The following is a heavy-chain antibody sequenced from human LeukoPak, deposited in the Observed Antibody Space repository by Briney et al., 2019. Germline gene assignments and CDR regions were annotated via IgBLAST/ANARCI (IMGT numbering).Heavy chain of an antibody. V-gene: IGHV3-23*01. J-gene: IGHJ6*02. Sequence: GSLRLSCAASGFIFSTYRMSWVRQAPGKRLEWVSLINDSGRRTYYADSVKGRFTVSRDNSKYTLYLQMNSLRVEDTAVYYCASSTYNYDYALDVWGQGTTVTVSS. CDR2: INDSGRRT. CDR3: ASSTYNYDYALDV. D-gene: IGHD5-24*01. CDR1: GFIFSTYR.